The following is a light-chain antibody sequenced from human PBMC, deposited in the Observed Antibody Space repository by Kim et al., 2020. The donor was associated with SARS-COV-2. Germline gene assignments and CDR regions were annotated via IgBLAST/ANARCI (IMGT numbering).Light chain of an antibody. V-gene: IGLV3-19*01. J-gene: IGLJ2*01. CDR3: NSRDSSGNHRGV. CDR1: SVRSNY. CDR2: GKN. Sequence: LGQTVRITCQGGSVRSNYASWYQQKPEKAPVVVIYGKNNGPSGIPDRFAGSSSGNSATLTITGAQADDEADYYCNSRDSSGNHRGVFGGGTQLTVL.